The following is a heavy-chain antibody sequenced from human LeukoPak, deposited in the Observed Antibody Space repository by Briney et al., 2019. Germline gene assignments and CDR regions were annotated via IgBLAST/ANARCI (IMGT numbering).Heavy chain of an antibody. CDR1: GGSITSY. CDR3: ARRIGSTFDY. Sequence: SETLSLTCTVSGGSITSYWSWIRQPPGKGLEWIGYIYYSGSTNYNPSLKSRVTMSIDTSKNQFSLKLSSVTAADTAVYYCARRIGSTFDYWGQGTLVTVSS. V-gene: IGHV4-59*08. J-gene: IGHJ4*02. D-gene: IGHD2-2*01. CDR2: IYYSGST.